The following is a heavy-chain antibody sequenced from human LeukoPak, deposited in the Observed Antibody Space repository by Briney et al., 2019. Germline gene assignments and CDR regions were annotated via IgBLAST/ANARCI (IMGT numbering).Heavy chain of an antibody. CDR1: GGSLSRYN. D-gene: IGHD3-10*01. J-gene: IGHJ5*02. CDR2: IYYSGST. V-gene: IGHV4-59*08. Sequence: SETLSLTCTVSGGSLSRYNWSWVPHPPRKGVEWVGNIYYSGSTNYNPSLTRRVTISLDTPKNEFSLRLRCVTAADTAVYYCAGGPRFGEVLCHWFDPWGQGTLVTLSS. CDR3: AGGPRFGEVLCHWFDP.